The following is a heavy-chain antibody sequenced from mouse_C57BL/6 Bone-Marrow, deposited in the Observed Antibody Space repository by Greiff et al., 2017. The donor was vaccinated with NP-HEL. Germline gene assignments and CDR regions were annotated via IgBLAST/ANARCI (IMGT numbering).Heavy chain of an antibody. CDR1: GYTFTSYW. CDR2: INPSDGGT. J-gene: IGHJ1*03. Sequence: QVQLQQPGTELVKPGASVKLSCKASGYTFTSYWMHWVKQRPGQGLEWIGNINPSDGGTNYNEKFKSKATLTVDKSSSTAYMQLSSLTSDDSAVYDCARSGWDWYFDVWGTGTTVTVSS. D-gene: IGHD3-1*01. CDR3: ARSGWDWYFDV. V-gene: IGHV1-53*01.